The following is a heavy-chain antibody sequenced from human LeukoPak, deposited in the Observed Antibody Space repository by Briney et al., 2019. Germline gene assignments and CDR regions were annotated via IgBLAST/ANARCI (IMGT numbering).Heavy chain of an antibody. J-gene: IGHJ5*02. CDR1: GYTFTSYG. V-gene: IGHV1-18*01. CDR2: ISAYNGNT. Sequence: ASVKVSCKASGYTFTSYGISWVRQAPGQGLEWMGWISAYNGNTNYAQKLQGRVTMTTDTSTSTAYMELRSLRSDDTAVYYCARGVRSSGYYGWFDPWGQGTLVTVSS. D-gene: IGHD3-22*01. CDR3: ARGVRSSGYYGWFDP.